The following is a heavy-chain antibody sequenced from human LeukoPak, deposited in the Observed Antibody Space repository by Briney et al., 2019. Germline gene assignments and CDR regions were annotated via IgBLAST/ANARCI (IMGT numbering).Heavy chain of an antibody. J-gene: IGHJ4*02. CDR3: AKANYYDSSGYFDY. CDR1: GFTFSSYA. D-gene: IGHD3-22*01. CDR2: ISGSGGST. Sequence: GGSLRLSCAASGFTFSSYAISWVRQAPGKGLEWVSAISGSGGSTYYADSVKGRFTISRDNSKNTLYLQMNSLKAEDTAVYYCAKANYYDSSGYFDYWGQGTLVTVSS. V-gene: IGHV3-23*01.